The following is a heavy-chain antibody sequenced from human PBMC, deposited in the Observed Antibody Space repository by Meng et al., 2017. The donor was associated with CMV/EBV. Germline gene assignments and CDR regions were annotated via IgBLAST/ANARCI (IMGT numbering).Heavy chain of an antibody. Sequence: GSLRLSCAVYGGSFSGYYWSWIRQPPGKGLEWIGEINHSGSTNYNPSLKSRVTISVDTSKNRFSLKLSSVTAADTAVYYCARVRNYDFWSGYSSLGNWFDPWGQGTLVTVSS. J-gene: IGHJ5*02. CDR3: ARVRNYDFWSGYSSLGNWFDP. D-gene: IGHD3-3*01. CDR2: INHSGST. V-gene: IGHV4-34*01. CDR1: GGSFSGYY.